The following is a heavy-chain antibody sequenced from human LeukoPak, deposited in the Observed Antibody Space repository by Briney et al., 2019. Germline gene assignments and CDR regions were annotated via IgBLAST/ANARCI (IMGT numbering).Heavy chain of an antibody. V-gene: IGHV3-21*01. D-gene: IGHD6-13*01. CDR2: ISSSSSYI. CDR1: GFTFSRYS. Sequence: GGSLRLSCAASGFTFSRYSMNWVRQAPGKGLEWVSSISSSSSYIYYADSVKGRFTISRDNAKNTLYLQMNSLRAEDTAVYYCARDPSSSWYYYYYYMDVWGKGTTVTVSS. CDR3: ARDPSSSWYYYYYYMDV. J-gene: IGHJ6*03.